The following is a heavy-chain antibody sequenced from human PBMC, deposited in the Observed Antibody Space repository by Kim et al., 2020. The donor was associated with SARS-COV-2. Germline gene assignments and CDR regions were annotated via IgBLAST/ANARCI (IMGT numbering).Heavy chain of an antibody. D-gene: IGHD3-22*01. J-gene: IGHJ4*02. V-gene: IGHV5-10-1*01. CDR3: ARDSSGYSSDY. CDR2: T. Sequence: TNYSPSFQGHVTISADKSISTAYLQWSSLKASDTAMYYCARDSSGYSSDYWGQGTLVTVSS.